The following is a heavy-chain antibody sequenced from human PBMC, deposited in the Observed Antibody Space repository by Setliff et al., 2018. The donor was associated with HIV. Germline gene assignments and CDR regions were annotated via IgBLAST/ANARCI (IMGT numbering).Heavy chain of an antibody. CDR2: IAASSSSET. V-gene: IGHV3-11*06. CDR1: GFNFRDYY. Sequence: PGGSLRLSCAASGFNFRDYYMTWIRQAPGKGLEWVSYIAASSSSETDYAASVKGRFTVSRDHAKNSVYLQMNSLRDEDTAVHYCTTGLLHDGFDMWGPGTMVTVSS. J-gene: IGHJ3*02. CDR3: TTGLLHDGFDM.